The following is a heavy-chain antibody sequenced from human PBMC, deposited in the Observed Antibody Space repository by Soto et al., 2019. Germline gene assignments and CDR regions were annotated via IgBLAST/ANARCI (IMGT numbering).Heavy chain of an antibody. CDR2: ISAYNGNT. V-gene: IGHV1-18*01. Sequence: GASVKVSCKASGYTFTSYGISWVRQAPGQGLEWMGWISAYNGNTNYAQKLQGRVTMTTDTSTSTAYMELRSLRSDDTAVYYCARPGCSSTSCARGANWFDPWGQGTLVTVSS. CDR1: GYTFTSYG. J-gene: IGHJ5*02. CDR3: ARPGCSSTSCARGANWFDP. D-gene: IGHD2-2*01.